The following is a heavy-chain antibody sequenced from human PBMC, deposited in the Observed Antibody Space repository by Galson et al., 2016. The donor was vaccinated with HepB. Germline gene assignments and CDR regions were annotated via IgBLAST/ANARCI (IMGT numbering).Heavy chain of an antibody. CDR2: IKQDGSEK. CDR3: ARLYYYDSSGWRVGPLFQY. J-gene: IGHJ1*01. V-gene: IGHV3-7*01. CDR1: GFTFSNYG. D-gene: IGHD3-22*01. Sequence: SLRLSCAASGFTFSNYGMHWVRQAPGKGLEWVANIKQDGSEKYYVDSMKGRFTISRDNAKNSLYLQMNSLRAEDTAVYYCARLYYYDSSGWRVGPLFQYWGQGTLVTVSS.